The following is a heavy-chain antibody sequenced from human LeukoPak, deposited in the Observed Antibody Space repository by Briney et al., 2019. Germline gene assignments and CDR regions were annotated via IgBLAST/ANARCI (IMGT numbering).Heavy chain of an antibody. D-gene: IGHD6-13*01. V-gene: IGHV4-38-2*01. J-gene: IGHJ4*02. CDR1: DYSLSVAMY. CDR2: IFHGETT. CDR3: PRVGNRWYRDDY. Sequence: SETLSLTCAEPDYSLSVAMYCTWSRQFPGKGLEWIGSIFHGETTYYNPSLESRVTISVDPSKNHFSLRLTSVTAADTAVYYCPRVGNRWYRDDYWGQGTLVTVSS.